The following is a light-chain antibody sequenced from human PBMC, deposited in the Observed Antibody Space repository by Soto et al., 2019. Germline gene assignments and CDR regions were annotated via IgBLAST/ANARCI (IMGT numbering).Light chain of an antibody. CDR1: SSNIESNT. Sequence: QPVLTQPPSASGTPGQRVTISCSGGSSNIESNTVNWYQQLPGTAPKLLIYSNDQWPSGVPDRFSGSKSGTSASLAISGLQSEDEADYYCAAWDDSLNGVVFGGGTKLTVL. CDR2: SND. CDR3: AAWDDSLNGVV. V-gene: IGLV1-44*01. J-gene: IGLJ2*01.